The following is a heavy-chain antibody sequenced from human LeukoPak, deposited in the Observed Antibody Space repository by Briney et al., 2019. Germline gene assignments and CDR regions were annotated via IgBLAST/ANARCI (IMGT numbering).Heavy chain of an antibody. V-gene: IGHV3-21*01. CDR1: GFTFSSDS. D-gene: IGHD5-12*01. Sequence: GGSLRLSCAASGFTFSSDSMSWVRQAPGKGLEWVSSISSSSSYIYYADSVKGRFTISRDNAKNSLYLQMNSLRAEDTAVYYCARGGSGYAGRTIDYWGQGTLVTVSS. CDR3: ARGGSGYAGRTIDY. J-gene: IGHJ4*02. CDR2: ISSSSSYI.